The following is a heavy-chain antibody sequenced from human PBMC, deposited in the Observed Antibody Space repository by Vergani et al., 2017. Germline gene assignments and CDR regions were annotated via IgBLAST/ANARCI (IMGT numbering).Heavy chain of an antibody. D-gene: IGHD4-17*01. Sequence: QVQLVESGGGVVQPGRSLRLSCAASGFTFSSYGMHWVRQAPGKGLEWVAVISYDGSNKYYADSVKGRFTISRDNSKNTLYLQMNSLRAEDTAVYYCAKTLTTVTTWVCAFDIWGQGTMVTVSS. CDR2: ISYDGSNK. CDR1: GFTFSSYG. V-gene: IGHV3-30*18. J-gene: IGHJ3*02. CDR3: AKTLTTVTTWVCAFDI.